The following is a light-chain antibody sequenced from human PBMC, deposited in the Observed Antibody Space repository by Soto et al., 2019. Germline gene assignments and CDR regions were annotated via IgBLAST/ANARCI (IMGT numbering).Light chain of an antibody. CDR3: QQYHSYWT. CDR1: QNIISW. J-gene: IGKJ1*01. V-gene: IGKV1-5*03. Sequence: DIQMTQSPSTLSASVGDRVTFTCRASQNIISWLAWYQQKPGKAPKFLIYRASTLESGVPSRFSGSGSGTEFTLTISSLHPDDFATYYCQQYHSYWTFGQGTKVEIK. CDR2: RAS.